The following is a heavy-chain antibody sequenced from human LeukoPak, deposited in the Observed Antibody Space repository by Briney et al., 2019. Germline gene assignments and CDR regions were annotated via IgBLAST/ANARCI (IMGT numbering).Heavy chain of an antibody. CDR1: GFSFSIYG. J-gene: IGHJ4*02. CDR3: AKDLTF. Sequence: GGSLGLSCVASGFSFSIYGMTWVRQAPGKGLEWVSSISGSGGEIHYADSVKGRFTISRDNSKNTLYLQMNSLRAEDTAVYYCAKDLTFWGQGTLVTVSS. V-gene: IGHV3-23*01. CDR2: ISGSGGEI.